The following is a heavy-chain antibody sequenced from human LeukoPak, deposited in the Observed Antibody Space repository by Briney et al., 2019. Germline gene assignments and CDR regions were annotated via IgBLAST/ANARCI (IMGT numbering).Heavy chain of an antibody. Sequence: SETLSLTCIVSGNSITTDFWSWIRQSPGKGLEWIGYINYSGRSEYDPSLKSRVTISVDRSRKRVSLKMRSVTAADTDVYYCARLDCLSDECYNYWAVGALVTVSS. J-gene: IGHJ4*02. CDR1: GNSITTDF. CDR3: ARLDCLSDECYNY. CDR2: INYSGRS. D-gene: IGHD2-21*01. V-gene: IGHV4-59*08.